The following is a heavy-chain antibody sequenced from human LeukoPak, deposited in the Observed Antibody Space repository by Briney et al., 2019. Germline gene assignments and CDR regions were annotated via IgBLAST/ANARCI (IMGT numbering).Heavy chain of an antibody. Sequence: GGSLRLSCAASGFTFSNYGMSWVRQPPGKGLEWVTVLSISCGSTYYADFAKGRFTFSRDNSKNTLYLKMNSLRAEDTAVEYCAKDAWRFGDSLLYYSDYWGQGTLVTVSS. J-gene: IGHJ4*02. CDR1: GFTFSNYG. V-gene: IGHV3-23*01. CDR3: AKDAWRFGDSLLYYSDY. CDR2: LSISCGST. D-gene: IGHD3-10*01.